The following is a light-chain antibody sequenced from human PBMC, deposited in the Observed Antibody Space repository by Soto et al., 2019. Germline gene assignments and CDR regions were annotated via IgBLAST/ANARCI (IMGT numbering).Light chain of an antibody. Sequence: QSVLTPAPSASGPPGQRITISCSGATSNIGTNPVGWFQQLPGTAPKLLIYSDDQRPSGVPDRISGSKSGTSASLAISGLQSEDEADYYCAAWDNSLSGWAFGGGTKLTVL. CDR2: SDD. V-gene: IGLV1-44*01. CDR1: TSNIGTNP. J-gene: IGLJ3*02. CDR3: AAWDNSLSGWA.